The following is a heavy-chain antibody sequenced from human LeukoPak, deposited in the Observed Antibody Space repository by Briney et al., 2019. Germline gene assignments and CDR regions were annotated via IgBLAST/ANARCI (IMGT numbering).Heavy chain of an antibody. D-gene: IGHD3-10*01. CDR3: ARESLLWFGESPTPFDY. Sequence: GGSLRLSCAASGFTFSSYSMNWVRPAPGKGLEWVSSISSSSSYIYYADSVKGRFTISRDNAKNSLYLQMNSLRAENTAVYYCARESLLWFGESPTPFDYWGQGTLVTVSS. CDR2: ISSSSSYI. V-gene: IGHV3-21*01. J-gene: IGHJ4*02. CDR1: GFTFSSYS.